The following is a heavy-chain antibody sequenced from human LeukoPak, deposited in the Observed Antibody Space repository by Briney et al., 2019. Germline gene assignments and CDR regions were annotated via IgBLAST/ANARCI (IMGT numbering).Heavy chain of an antibody. CDR1: GFTFSSYG. J-gene: IGHJ5*01. V-gene: IGHV3-30*18. CDR3: AKSICPFRAPAAIDS. CDR2: ISYDGSNK. D-gene: IGHD2-2*01. Sequence: GGSLRLSCAASGFTFSSYGMHWVRQAPGKGLEWVAVISYDGSNKYYADSVKGRFTISRDNSKNTLYLQMNSLRAEDTAVYYCAKSICPFRAPAAIDSWGQGTLVTVSS.